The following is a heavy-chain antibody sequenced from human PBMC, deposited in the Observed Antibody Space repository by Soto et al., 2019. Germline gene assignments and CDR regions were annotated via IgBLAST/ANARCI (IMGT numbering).Heavy chain of an antibody. Sequence: EVHLLESGGGLVQPGESLRLSCGASGFTFSSCVMTWVRQAPGKELEWVSSITNNGAGTHYADSVKGRFTISRDNSKNTVFLQMNNLRAEATAVYYCAKGLNKGRWYAADWGQGTLVTVCS. J-gene: IGHJ4*02. CDR2: ITNNGAGT. CDR1: GFTFSSCV. V-gene: IGHV3-23*01. CDR3: AKGLNKGRWYAAD. D-gene: IGHD6-13*01.